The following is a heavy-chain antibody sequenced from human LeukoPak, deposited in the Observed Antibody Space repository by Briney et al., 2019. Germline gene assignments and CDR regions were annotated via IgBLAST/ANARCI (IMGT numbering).Heavy chain of an antibody. CDR3: ARHGILTDHSVRF. J-gene: IGHJ4*02. D-gene: IGHD3-9*01. V-gene: IGHV4-39*01. CDR2: VFHTGIT. CDR1: GGSITGKNDY. Sequence: SSETLSLTCTVSGGSITGKNDYWGWIRQTPGKGLEWIGTVFHTGITHDNPALKSRINISVDTSKNQFSLNLTSVTAADPALYYCARHGILTDHSVRFWGQGILVTVSA.